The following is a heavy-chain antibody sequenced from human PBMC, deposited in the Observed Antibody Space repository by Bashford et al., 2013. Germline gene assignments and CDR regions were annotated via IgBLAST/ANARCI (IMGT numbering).Heavy chain of an antibody. CDR3: ARVSSLWRDREDYFDY. J-gene: IGHJ4*02. CDR1: GYTFSTFG. CDR2: SGAYNGNT. Sequence: VASVKVSCKTSGYTFSTFGISWVRQAPGQGLEWMGWSGAYNGNTNYAQRFQGRVTVTADKSTSTAYMELSSLRYDDTAVYYCARVSSLWRDREDYFDYWGQGTLVTVSS. D-gene: IGHD2-21*01. V-gene: IGHV1-18*01.